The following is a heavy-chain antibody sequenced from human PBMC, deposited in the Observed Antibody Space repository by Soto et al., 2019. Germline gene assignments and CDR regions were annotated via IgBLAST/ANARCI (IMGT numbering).Heavy chain of an antibody. CDR3: AKDYTVAADPSSVILFDY. J-gene: IGHJ4*02. V-gene: IGHV3-23*01. D-gene: IGHD2-15*01. Sequence: EVQVLESGGGLVQRGGSLRLSCAASGFTFNHYAMSWVRQAPGKGLEWVSIIIANGGTFYADSVKGRFTISRENSKNTVYLQMSSLRVEDTAIYYCAKDYTVAADPSSVILFDYWGQGALVTVSS. CDR1: GFTFNHYA. CDR2: IIANGGT.